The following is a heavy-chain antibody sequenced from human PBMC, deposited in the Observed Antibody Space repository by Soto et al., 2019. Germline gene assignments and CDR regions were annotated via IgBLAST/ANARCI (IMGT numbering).Heavy chain of an antibody. J-gene: IGHJ4*02. CDR3: AKDGNWLDVYFDV. CDR1: GIEFSNYA. CDR2: SSASGRSR. V-gene: IGHV3-23*01. D-gene: IGHD6-19*01. Sequence: SGGSLRLSCVASGIEFSNYAMSWVRQAPGKGLEWVSISSASGRSRNHADSVKGRFTISRDNSKNTLYLHMTNLRAEDTAVYYCAKDGNWLDVYFDVWGQGTPVTVSS.